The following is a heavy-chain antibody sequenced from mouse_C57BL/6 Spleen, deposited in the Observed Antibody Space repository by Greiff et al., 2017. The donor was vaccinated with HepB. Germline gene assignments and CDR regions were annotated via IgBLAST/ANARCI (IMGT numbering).Heavy chain of an antibody. CDR1: GYTFTDYY. J-gene: IGHJ4*01. CDR3: ASPIYYYGSSRAMDY. D-gene: IGHD1-1*01. V-gene: IGHV1-19*01. CDR2: INPYNGGT. Sequence: EVQLQQSGPVLVKPGASVKMSCKASGYTFTDYYMNWVKQSHGKSLEWIGVINPYNGGTSYNQKFKGKATLTVDKSSSTAYKELNSLTSEDSAVYYCASPIYYYGSSRAMDYWGQGTSVTVSS.